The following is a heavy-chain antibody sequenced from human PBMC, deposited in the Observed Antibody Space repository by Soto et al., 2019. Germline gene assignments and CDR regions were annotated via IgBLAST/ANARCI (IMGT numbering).Heavy chain of an antibody. CDR1: GGSISSYC. Sequence: PSETLALTCTVSGGSISSYCWSWIRQPPGKGLEWIGYIYYSESTNYNPSLKSRVIISVDTSKNQFSLTLTSVTATDTAVYYCTCCGHSYTIDSWGQGTLVTVSS. J-gene: IGHJ4*02. D-gene: IGHD2-21*01. V-gene: IGHV4-59*01. CDR2: IYYSEST. CDR3: TCCGHSYTIDS.